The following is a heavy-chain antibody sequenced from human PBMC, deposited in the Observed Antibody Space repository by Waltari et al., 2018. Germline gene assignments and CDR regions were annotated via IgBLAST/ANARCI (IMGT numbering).Heavy chain of an antibody. Sequence: VQLVQSGAEVTKPGASVNVSCKASGFNFPRYDINWVRPATGQGLEGMGWMNPNIGNTGYAQKFQGRVTITRNTSISTAYMELSSLRSEDTAVYYCASTLGSPYYYYGMDVWGQGTTVTVSS. CDR1: GFNFPRYD. V-gene: IGHV1-8*03. CDR3: ASTLGSPYYYYGMDV. J-gene: IGHJ6*02. CDR2: MNPNIGNT.